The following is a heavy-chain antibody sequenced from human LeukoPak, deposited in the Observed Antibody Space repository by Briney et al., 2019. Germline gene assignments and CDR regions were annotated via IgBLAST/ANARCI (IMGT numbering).Heavy chain of an antibody. CDR3: ARVSYSYGPQFDY. D-gene: IGHD5-18*01. CDR2: IYYSGST. Sequence: PSETLSLTCTVSGGSISSSSYYWGWIRQPPGKGLEWIGSIYYSGSTYYNPSLKSRVTMSVDTSKNQFSLKLSSVTAADTAVYYCARVSYSYGPQFDYWGQGTLVTVSS. CDR1: GGSISSSSYY. V-gene: IGHV4-39*07. J-gene: IGHJ4*02.